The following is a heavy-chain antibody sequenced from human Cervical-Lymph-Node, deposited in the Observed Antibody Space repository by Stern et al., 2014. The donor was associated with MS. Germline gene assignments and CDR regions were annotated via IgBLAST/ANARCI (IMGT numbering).Heavy chain of an antibody. CDR2: IKPAGSGE. J-gene: IGHJ4*02. CDR1: GFTFSSYW. D-gene: IGHD6-6*01. Sequence: EVQLVESGGGLVQPGGSLRLSCAASGFTFSSYWMSWVRQAPGKGLEWVAIIKPAGSGEYSEDSVKGRFTISRDNAKNSLYLQMNSLRAEDTALYYCARDTIYSSPYYFDYWGQGTLVTVSS. CDR3: ARDTIYSSPYYFDY. V-gene: IGHV3-7*01.